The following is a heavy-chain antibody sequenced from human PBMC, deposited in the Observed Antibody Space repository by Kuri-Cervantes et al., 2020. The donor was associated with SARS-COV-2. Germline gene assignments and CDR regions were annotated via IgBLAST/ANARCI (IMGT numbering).Heavy chain of an antibody. CDR3: ARRLWSGYSFRYYHYMDV. D-gene: IGHD3-3*01. CDR1: GGSFSGYY. Sequence: GSLRLSCAVYGGSFSGYYWTWIRQPPGKGLEWIGEINHSGSTNYNPSLESRVTISVDTSKNQISLKLSSVTAADTAVYYCARRLWSGYSFRYYHYMDVWGKGTTVTVSS. J-gene: IGHJ6*03. CDR2: INHSGST. V-gene: IGHV4-34*01.